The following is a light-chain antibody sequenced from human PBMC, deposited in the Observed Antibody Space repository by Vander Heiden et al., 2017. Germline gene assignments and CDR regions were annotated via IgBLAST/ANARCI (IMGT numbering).Light chain of an antibody. CDR1: QSVSSN. CDR3: HVNNDWPPYT. V-gene: IGKV3-15*01. J-gene: IGKJ1*01. Sequence: IVLTPPPATLSVSPGERATLSCRASQSVSSNLAWYQQKPGQAPRLRIDGASTRATGIPARISGSGYGTEFTLTINSLQSEDCAVYDDHVNNDWPPYTFGQGTKVEIK. CDR2: GAS.